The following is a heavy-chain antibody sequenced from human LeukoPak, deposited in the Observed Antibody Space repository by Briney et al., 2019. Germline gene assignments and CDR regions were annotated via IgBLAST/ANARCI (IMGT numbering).Heavy chain of an antibody. CDR3: ARGYGNYAYFDY. D-gene: IGHD4-17*01. J-gene: IGHJ4*02. Sequence: LSLTCTVSGGSISSYYWTWVRQHPGKGLEWIGYIYYSGTTYSNPSLKSRVTISIDTSKNQFSLRLSSVTAADTAVYYCARGYGNYAYFDYWGQGTLVTVSS. CDR1: GGSISSYY. CDR2: IYYSGTT. V-gene: IGHV4-31*03.